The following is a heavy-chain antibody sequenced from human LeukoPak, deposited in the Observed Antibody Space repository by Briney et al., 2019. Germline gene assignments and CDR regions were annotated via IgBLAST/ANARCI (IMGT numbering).Heavy chain of an antibody. D-gene: IGHD3-22*01. V-gene: IGHV1-8*01. Sequence: ASVKVSCKASGYTFTSYDINWVRQATGQGLEWMGWMNPNSGNTGYAQKFQGRVTMTRNTSISTAYMELSSLRSEDTAVYYCARGKYYYDSSGYSSGFDYWGQGTLVTVSS. CDR2: MNPNSGNT. CDR1: GYTFTSYD. CDR3: ARGKYYYDSSGYSSGFDY. J-gene: IGHJ4*02.